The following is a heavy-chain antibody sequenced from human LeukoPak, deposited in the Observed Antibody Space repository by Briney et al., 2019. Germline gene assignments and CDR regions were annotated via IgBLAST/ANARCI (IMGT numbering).Heavy chain of an antibody. V-gene: IGHV3-9*01. CDR2: ISWNSGSI. CDR1: GFTFSSYS. D-gene: IGHD4-17*01. CDR3: AKASGTVTAKFDY. Sequence: GGSLRLSCAASGFTFSSYSMNWVRQAPGKGLEWVSGISWNSGSIGYADSVKGRFTISRDNAKNSLYLQMNSLRAEDTALYYCAKASGTVTAKFDYWGQGILVTVSS. J-gene: IGHJ4*02.